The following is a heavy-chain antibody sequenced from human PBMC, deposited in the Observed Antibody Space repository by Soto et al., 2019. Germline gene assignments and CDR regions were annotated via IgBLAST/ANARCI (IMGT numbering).Heavy chain of an antibody. CDR2: VYNSGST. D-gene: IGHD6-13*01. CDR1: GGSISSNY. V-gene: IGHV4-59*01. J-gene: IGHJ4*02. CDR3: ARYRREAVAGYTLDN. Sequence: SETLSLNCTVSGGSISSNYWTWSRQPPGKGLEWIGYVYNSGSTNYNPSLKSRVTISEDTSKSQFSLKVNSMTAADTAVYYCARYRREAVAGYTLDNWGQGILVTVSS.